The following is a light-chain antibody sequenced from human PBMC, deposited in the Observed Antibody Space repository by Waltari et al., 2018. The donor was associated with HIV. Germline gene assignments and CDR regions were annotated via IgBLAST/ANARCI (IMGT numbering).Light chain of an antibody. Sequence: PATLSVSPGERATISCTASQSVGSNLAWYQRKPGQAARLLIYVASTRATGIPARFSGSGSGTECTLTISSLLSEDSAWYYGQQYNKSPSLTFSQATQ. CDR1: QSVGSN. CDR2: VAS. CDR3: QQYNKSPSLT. V-gene: IGKV3-15*01. J-gene: IGKJ1*01.